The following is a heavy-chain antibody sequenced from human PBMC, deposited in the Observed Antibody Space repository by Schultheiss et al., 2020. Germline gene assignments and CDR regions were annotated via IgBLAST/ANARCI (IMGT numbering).Heavy chain of an antibody. D-gene: IGHD3-9*01. Sequence: GESLKISCAASGFTVSSNYMSWVRQAPGKGLEWVAVISYDGSNKYYADSVKGRFTISRDNSKNTLYLQMNSLRAEDTAVYYCAKEEIYDKEAAFDPWGQGTLVTVSS. CDR1: GFTVSSNY. CDR2: ISYDGSNK. CDR3: AKEEIYDKEAAFDP. V-gene: IGHV3-30*18. J-gene: IGHJ5*02.